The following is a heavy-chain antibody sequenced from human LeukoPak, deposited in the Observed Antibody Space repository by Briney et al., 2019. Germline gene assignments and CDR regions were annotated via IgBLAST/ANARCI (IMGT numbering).Heavy chain of an antibody. V-gene: IGHV1-18*01. CDR2: ISAYNGNT. Sequence: ASVKVSCKASGYTFTSYGISWVRQAPGQGLEWMGWISAYNGNTNYAQKLQGRVTMTTDTSTSTAYMELRSLRSDDTAVYYCARAILVYCGGDCYSTDAFDIWGQGTMVTVSS. CDR3: ARAILVYCGGDCYSTDAFDI. CDR1: GYTFTSYG. J-gene: IGHJ3*02. D-gene: IGHD2-21*02.